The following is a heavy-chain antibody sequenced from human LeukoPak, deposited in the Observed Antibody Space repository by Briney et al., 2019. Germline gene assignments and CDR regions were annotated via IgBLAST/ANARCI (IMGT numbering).Heavy chain of an antibody. D-gene: IGHD5-24*01. CDR2: ISGSSSYI. V-gene: IGHV3-21*01. Sequence: GGSLRLSCAASGFTFSSYSLNWVRQAPGKGLEWVSFISGSSSYIYYADSVKGRFTISRDNAKNSLYLQMNSLRAEDTTVYYCARARMATGYSTDAFDIWGQGTMVTVSS. CDR3: ARARMATGYSTDAFDI. J-gene: IGHJ3*02. CDR1: GFTFSSYS.